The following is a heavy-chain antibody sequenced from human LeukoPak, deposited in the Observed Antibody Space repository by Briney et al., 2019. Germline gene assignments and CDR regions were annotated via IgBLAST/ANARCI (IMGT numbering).Heavy chain of an antibody. V-gene: IGHV1-18*01. J-gene: IGHJ3*02. Sequence: ASVKVSCKVSGYTLTELSMHWVRQAPGQGLEWMGWISAYNGNTNYAQKLQGRVTMTTDTSTSTAYMELRSLRSDDTAVYYCARDCHKYDFWSGYFCDAFDIWGQGTMVTVSS. CDR1: GYTLTELS. CDR2: ISAYNGNT. D-gene: IGHD3-3*01. CDR3: ARDCHKYDFWSGYFCDAFDI.